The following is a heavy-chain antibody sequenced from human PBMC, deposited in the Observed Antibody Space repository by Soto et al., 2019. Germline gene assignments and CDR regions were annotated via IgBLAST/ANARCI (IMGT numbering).Heavy chain of an antibody. V-gene: IGHV1-69*13. Sequence: ASVKVSCKASGGTFSSYAISWVRQAPGQGLEWMGGIIPIFGTANYAQKFQGRVTITADESTSTAYMELSSLRSEDTAVYYCASNPKLINLFDYWGQGTLVTVSS. CDR2: IIPIFGTA. J-gene: IGHJ4*02. CDR1: GGTFSSYA. CDR3: ASNPKLINLFDY. D-gene: IGHD3-10*01.